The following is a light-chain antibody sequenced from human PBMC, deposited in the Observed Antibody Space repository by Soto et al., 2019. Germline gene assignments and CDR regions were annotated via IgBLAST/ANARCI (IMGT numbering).Light chain of an antibody. J-gene: IGKJ2*01. CDR2: DAS. V-gene: IGKV1-5*01. CDR3: QQYNNLPYT. Sequence: DIQMTQSPSTLSASVGDRVTITCRASQRIVTCLAWYQQRPGKAPKLVIYDASNLEAGVPSRFSGGGSGTFFTLTITSLQPEDIATYYCQQYNNLPYTFGQGTKVEIK. CDR1: QRIVTC.